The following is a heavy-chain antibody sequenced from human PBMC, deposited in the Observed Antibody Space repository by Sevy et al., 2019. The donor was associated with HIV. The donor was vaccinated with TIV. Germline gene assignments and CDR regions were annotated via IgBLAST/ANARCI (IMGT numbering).Heavy chain of an antibody. V-gene: IGHV3-23*01. J-gene: IGHJ3*02. CDR1: EFTFSSYA. CDR3: AKDILDIVVVVAATLGAFDI. CDR2: ISGSGGST. Sequence: GGSLRLSCAASEFTFSSYAMSWVRQAPGKGLEWVSAISGSGGSTYYADSVKGRFTISRDNSKNTLYLQMNSLRAEDTAVYYCAKDILDIVVVVAATLGAFDIWGQGTMVTVSS. D-gene: IGHD2-15*01.